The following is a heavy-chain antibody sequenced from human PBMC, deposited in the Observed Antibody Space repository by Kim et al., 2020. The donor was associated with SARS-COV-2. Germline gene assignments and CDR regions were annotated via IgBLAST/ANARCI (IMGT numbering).Heavy chain of an antibody. J-gene: IGHJ5*02. CDR1: GGSFSGYY. D-gene: IGHD6-19*01. V-gene: IGHV4-34*01. CDR3: ARVIPVSRWLVRSCWFDP. CDR2: INHSGST. Sequence: SETLSLTCAVYGGSFSGYYWSWIRQPPGKGLEWIGEINHSGSTNYNPSLKSRVTISVDTSKNQFSLKLSSVTAADTAVYYCARVIPVSRWLVRSCWFDPWGQGTLVTVSS.